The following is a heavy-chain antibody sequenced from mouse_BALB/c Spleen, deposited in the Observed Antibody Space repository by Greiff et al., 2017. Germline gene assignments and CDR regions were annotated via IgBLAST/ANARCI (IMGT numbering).Heavy chain of an antibody. CDR1: GFTFSSFG. CDR2: ISSGSSTI. J-gene: IGHJ3*01. D-gene: IGHD2-10*02. Sequence: EVKVVESGGGLVQPGGSRKLSCAASGFTFSSFGMHWVRQAPEKGLEWVAYISSGSSTIYYADTVKGRFTISRDNPKNTLFLQMTSLRSEDTAMYYCAREGYGNFPFAYWGQGTLVTVSA. CDR3: AREGYGNFPFAY. V-gene: IGHV5-17*02.